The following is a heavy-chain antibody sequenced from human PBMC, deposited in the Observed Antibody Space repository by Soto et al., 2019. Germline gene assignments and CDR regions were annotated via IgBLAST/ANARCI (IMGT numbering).Heavy chain of an antibody. CDR2: ISYDGSNK. J-gene: IGHJ6*02. CDR3: ARGPSYDSTGPPWGYYYGMDA. Sequence: PGGSLRLSCAASGFTFSSYGMHWVRQAPGKGLEWVAVISYDGSNKYYADSVKGRFTISRDNSKNTLYLQMNRLRAEDTAVYYCARGPSYDSTGPPWGYYYGMDAWGQGTTVTVSS. D-gene: IGHD3-3*01. V-gene: IGHV3-30*03. CDR1: GFTFSSYG.